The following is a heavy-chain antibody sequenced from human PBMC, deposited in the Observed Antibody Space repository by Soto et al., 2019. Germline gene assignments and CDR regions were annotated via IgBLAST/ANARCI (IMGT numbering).Heavy chain of an antibody. Sequence: SETLSLTCTVSDGSISTYFWTWIRQPPGKGLEWIGHIYHSGTADYNPSLKSRVAMSVDTSKNQFSLNLTSVTAADTATYYCARGKYCSGGSCERFDPWGQGALVTVSS. CDR3: ARGKYCSGGSCERFDP. D-gene: IGHD2-15*01. V-gene: IGHV4-59*01. CDR2: IYHSGTA. J-gene: IGHJ5*02. CDR1: DGSISTYF.